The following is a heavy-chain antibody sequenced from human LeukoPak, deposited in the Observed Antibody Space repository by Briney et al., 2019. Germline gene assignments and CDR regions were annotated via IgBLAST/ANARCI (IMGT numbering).Heavy chain of an antibody. CDR3: AAAPRLHSSSWHSLSLGRY. CDR1: GGSISSSSYY. V-gene: IGHV4-39*01. J-gene: IGHJ4*02. CDR2: IYYSGST. D-gene: IGHD6-13*01. Sequence: PSETLSLTCTVSGGSISSSSYYWGWIRQPPGKGLEWIGSIYYSGSTYYNPSLKSRVTISVDTSKNQFSLKLSSVTAADTAVYYCAAAPRLHSSSWHSLSLGRYWGQGTLVTVSS.